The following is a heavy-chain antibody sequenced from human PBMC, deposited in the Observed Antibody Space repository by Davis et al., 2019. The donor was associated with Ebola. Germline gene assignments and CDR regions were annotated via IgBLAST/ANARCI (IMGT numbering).Heavy chain of an antibody. CDR3: ARVGFWTTETHYYYDMDV. CDR1: GFTFTDYY. Sequence: GGSLRLSCAASGFTFTDYYMSWIRQAPGKGLEWISYMSGDSLYTNYADSVRGRFTISRDDAKNSLHLQMNTLRAEDTAVYYCARVGFWTTETHYYYDMDVWGKGTTVTVSS. D-gene: IGHD3/OR15-3a*01. J-gene: IGHJ6*04. V-gene: IGHV3-11*06. CDR2: MSGDSLYT.